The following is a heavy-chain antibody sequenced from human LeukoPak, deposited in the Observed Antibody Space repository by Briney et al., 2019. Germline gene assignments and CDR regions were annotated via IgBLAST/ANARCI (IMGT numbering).Heavy chain of an antibody. CDR3: ARDRDRLDY. D-gene: IGHD3-22*01. Sequence: SETLSLTCTVSGASVSSGSYYWSWIRQPPGKGLEWIGYMYYSGTSNYNPSLKSRVTISVDTSKNQFSLKLSSLTAADTAVYFCARDRDRLDYWGQGTLVTVSS. CDR2: MYYSGTS. CDR1: GASVSSGSYY. V-gene: IGHV4-61*01. J-gene: IGHJ4*02.